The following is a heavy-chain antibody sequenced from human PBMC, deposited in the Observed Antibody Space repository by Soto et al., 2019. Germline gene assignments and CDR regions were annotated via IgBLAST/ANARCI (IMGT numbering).Heavy chain of an antibody. V-gene: IGHV1-69*12. CDR1: GGSFSSLG. J-gene: IGHJ6*02. Sequence: QVQLEQSGAEVRQPGSSVKVSCKASGGSFSSLGLSWVRRAPGHGLEWMGGIIPTFGKPTYTQKFQARITITADESTRTAYMELTSLTSEDTAVYYCAAEEGMDEVDYFYVMEVWGQGTAVTV. CDR2: IIPTFGKP. CDR3: AAEEGMDEVDYFYVMEV. D-gene: IGHD5-12*01.